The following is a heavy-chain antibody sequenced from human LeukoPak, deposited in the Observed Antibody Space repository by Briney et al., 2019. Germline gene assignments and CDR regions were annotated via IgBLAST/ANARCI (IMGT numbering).Heavy chain of an antibody. CDR1: GYTFTGYY. Sequence: ASVKVSCKASGYTFTGYYMHWVRQAPGQGLEWMGWINPNSGGTNYEQKFQGWVTMTRDTSISTAYMELSRLRTDDTAVYYCARVVDTAMVPWFDPWGQGTLVTVSS. CDR2: INPNSGGT. CDR3: ARVVDTAMVPWFDP. V-gene: IGHV1-2*04. D-gene: IGHD5-18*01. J-gene: IGHJ5*02.